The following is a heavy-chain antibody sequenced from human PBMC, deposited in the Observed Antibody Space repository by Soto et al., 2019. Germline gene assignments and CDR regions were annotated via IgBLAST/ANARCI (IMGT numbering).Heavy chain of an antibody. V-gene: IGHV4-34*01. J-gene: IGHJ5*02. Sequence: PSETLSLTCAVYGGSFSGYYWSWIRQPPGKGLEWIGEINHSGSTNYNPSLKSRVTISVDTSKNQFSLKLSSVTAADTAVYYCARSGHSSSWRFDPWGQGTLVTVSS. CDR1: GGSFSGYY. CDR2: INHSGST. CDR3: ARSGHSSSWRFDP. D-gene: IGHD6-13*01.